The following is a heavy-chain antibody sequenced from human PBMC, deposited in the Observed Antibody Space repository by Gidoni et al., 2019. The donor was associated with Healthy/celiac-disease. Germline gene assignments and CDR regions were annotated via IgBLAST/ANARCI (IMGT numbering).Heavy chain of an antibody. D-gene: IGHD3-16*02. Sequence: QVQLVQSGAEVKKPGASVKVSCKASGYTFTSYDINWVRQATGQGLEWMGWMNPNSGNTGYAQKFQGRVTMTRNTSISTAYMELSSLRSEDTAVYYCAREGYDYVWGSYRNWFDPWGQGTLVTVSS. CDR3: AREGYDYVWGSYRNWFDP. CDR2: MNPNSGNT. V-gene: IGHV1-8*01. CDR1: GYTFTSYD. J-gene: IGHJ5*02.